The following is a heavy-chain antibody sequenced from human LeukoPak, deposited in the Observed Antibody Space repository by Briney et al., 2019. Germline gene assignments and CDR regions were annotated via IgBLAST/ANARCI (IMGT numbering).Heavy chain of an antibody. CDR3: ARDVFYRADWRRYFDY. V-gene: IGHV1-2*02. CDR1: GYTFTGYY. Sequence: ASVKVSCKASGYTFTGYYMHWVRQAPGQGLEWMGWINPNSGGTNYAQKFQGRVTMTRDTSISTAYMELSRLRSDDTAVYYCARDVFYRADWRRYFDYWGQGTLVTVSS. J-gene: IGHJ4*02. CDR2: INPNSGGT. D-gene: IGHD1-1*01.